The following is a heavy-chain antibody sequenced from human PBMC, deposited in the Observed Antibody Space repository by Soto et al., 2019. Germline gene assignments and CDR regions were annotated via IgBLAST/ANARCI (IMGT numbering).Heavy chain of an antibody. D-gene: IGHD2-21*02. CDR3: AKDFGGFVVVTAIGH. Sequence: EVQLLESGGGLVQPGGSLRLSCAASGFTFSSYAMSWVRQAPGKGLEWVSAISGSGGSTYYADSVKGRFTISRDNTKNTLYLQMNSLRAEDTAVYYCAKDFGGFVVVTAIGHWGQGTLVTVSS. CDR2: ISGSGGST. J-gene: IGHJ1*01. CDR1: GFTFSSYA. V-gene: IGHV3-23*01.